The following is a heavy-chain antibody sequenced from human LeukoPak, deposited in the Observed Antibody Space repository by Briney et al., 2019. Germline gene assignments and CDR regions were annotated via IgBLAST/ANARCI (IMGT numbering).Heavy chain of an antibody. Sequence: GGSLRLSCSASGFTFSSYAMHWVRQAPGKGLEYVSAISSNGGSTYYADSVKGRFTISRDNSKNTLLLQMNSLRIEDTAEYYCARDAPSPGAAHSSSYYFDYWGQGTLVTVSS. CDR2: ISSNGGST. D-gene: IGHD6-13*01. J-gene: IGHJ4*02. CDR1: GFTFSSYA. CDR3: ARDAPSPGAAHSSSYYFDY. V-gene: IGHV3-64*04.